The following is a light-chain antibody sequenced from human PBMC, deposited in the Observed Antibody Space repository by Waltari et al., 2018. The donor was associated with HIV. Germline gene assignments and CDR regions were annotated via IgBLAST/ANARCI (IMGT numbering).Light chain of an antibody. CDR2: EVS. V-gene: IGLV2-14*01. Sequence: QSALTQPASVSGSPGQSITISCTGPSSDVGDYNYVSWYQQHPGRAPNVMIYEVSNRPSGVSNRFSCSKSGNTSSLTISGLQAEDEADYYCSSYTTSSSWVFGGGTKVTVL. CDR3: SSYTTSSSWV. CDR1: SSDVGDYNY. J-gene: IGLJ3*02.